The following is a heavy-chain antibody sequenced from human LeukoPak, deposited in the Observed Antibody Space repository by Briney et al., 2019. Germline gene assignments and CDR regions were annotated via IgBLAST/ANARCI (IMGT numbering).Heavy chain of an antibody. CDR1: GYSITGYY. CDR3: ARGTGSSWFDP. D-gene: IGHD3-10*01. CDR2: INPNSGVT. Sequence: ASVTVSCKASGYSITGYYMDWVRQAPGQGLEWMGWINPNSGVTKYAQKFQGRVTMSRDTSTNTAYMELSRLRSDDTAVYYCARGTGSSWFDPWGQGTLVTVSS. J-gene: IGHJ5*02. V-gene: IGHV1-2*02.